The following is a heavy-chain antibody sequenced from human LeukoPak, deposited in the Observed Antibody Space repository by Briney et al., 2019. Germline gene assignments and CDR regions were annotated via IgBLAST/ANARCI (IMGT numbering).Heavy chain of an antibody. D-gene: IGHD1-26*01. CDR3: ARNPASGSYQEYFDY. J-gene: IGHJ4*02. Sequence: GGSLRLSCAASGFSFSSYAMHWVRQAPGKGLEWVAVMLYDGRNECYADSVKGRFTISRDNSKSTLYLQMNSLRAEDTAVYYCARNPASGSYQEYFDYWGQGTLVTVSS. V-gene: IGHV3-33*01. CDR2: MLYDGRNE. CDR1: GFSFSSYA.